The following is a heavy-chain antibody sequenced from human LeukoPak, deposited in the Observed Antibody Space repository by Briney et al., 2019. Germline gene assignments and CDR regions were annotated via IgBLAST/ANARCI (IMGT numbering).Heavy chain of an antibody. D-gene: IGHD6-13*01. CDR1: GGSISSSSYY. V-gene: IGHV4-39*07. J-gene: IGHJ4*02. CDR2: VNHRGSA. Sequence: PSETLSLTCTVSGGSISSSSYYWGWIRQPPGKGLEWIGEVNHRGSATYNPSLKSRVTISVDTSNNQFSLNLSPVTAADTAVYYCASSRWCLEYWGQGSLVTVSS. CDR3: ASSRWCLEY.